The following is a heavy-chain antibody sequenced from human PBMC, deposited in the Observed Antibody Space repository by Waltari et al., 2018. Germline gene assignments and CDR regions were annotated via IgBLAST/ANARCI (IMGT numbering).Heavy chain of an antibody. J-gene: IGHJ4*02. CDR1: GSTFNTYW. D-gene: IGHD3-10*01. V-gene: IGHV3-7*01. CDR2: MNPDGSQK. Sequence: EVQLVESGGGLVQPGGSLRLSCAASGSTFNTYWMKWIRQAPGKGLEWVANMNPDGSQKFYVDSVKGRFTVSRDNAQNSLYLQMNNLRAEDTAVYYCTTLARGESGDYWGQGTLVTVSS. CDR3: TTLARGESGDY.